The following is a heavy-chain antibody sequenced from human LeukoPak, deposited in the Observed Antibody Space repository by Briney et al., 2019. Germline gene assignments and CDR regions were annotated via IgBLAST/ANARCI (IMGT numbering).Heavy chain of an antibody. D-gene: IGHD5-24*01. CDR2: TSPSSGGT. Sequence: ASVKVSCKASGYTFTGYYMHWLRQAPGQGLEWMGWTSPSSGGTFYAQRFQGRVTMTSDTSITTAYMELRGLTSDDTAVCYCASQMNSFDYWGQGTLVTVSS. CDR1: GYTFTGYY. V-gene: IGHV1-2*02. J-gene: IGHJ4*01. CDR3: ASQMNSFDY.